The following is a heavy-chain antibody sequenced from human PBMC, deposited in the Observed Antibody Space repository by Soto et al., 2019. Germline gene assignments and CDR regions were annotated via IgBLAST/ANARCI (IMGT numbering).Heavy chain of an antibody. CDR2: ISSSSSTI. D-gene: IGHD3-22*01. CDR3: ARDRYYDSSGYFNY. J-gene: IGHJ4*02. V-gene: IGHV3-48*02. CDR1: GFTFSGYS. Sequence: EVQLVESGGGLVQPGGSLRLSCAASGFTFSGYSMNWVRQAPGKGLEWVSYISSSSSTIYYADSVKGRFTISRDNAKNSLYLQMNSLRDEDTAVYYCARDRYYDSSGYFNYWGQGTLVTVSS.